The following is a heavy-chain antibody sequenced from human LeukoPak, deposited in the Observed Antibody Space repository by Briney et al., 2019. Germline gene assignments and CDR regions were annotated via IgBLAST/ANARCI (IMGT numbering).Heavy chain of an antibody. D-gene: IGHD6-13*01. Sequence: PSETLSLTCAVSGGSFSGYYWTWIRQPPGKGLEWIGEINHSGSANYNPSLMSRVTISLDTSKNHFSLNLSSVTAADTAVYYCARPYSSSWHGSFDYWGQGTLVTVSS. CDR2: INHSGSA. CDR1: GGSFSGYY. V-gene: IGHV4-34*01. CDR3: ARPYSSSWHGSFDY. J-gene: IGHJ4*02.